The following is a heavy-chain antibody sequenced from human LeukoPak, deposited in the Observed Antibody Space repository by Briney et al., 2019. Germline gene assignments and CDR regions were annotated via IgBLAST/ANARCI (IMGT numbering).Heavy chain of an antibody. CDR2: IYYSGST. V-gene: IGHV4-39*07. CDR1: GGSISSSSYY. Sequence: SETLSLTCTVSGGSISSSSYYWGWIRQPPGKGLEWIGSIYYSGSTYYNPSLKSRVTISVDTSKNQFSLKLSSVTAADTAVYYCARLPSYSVYYYYMDVWGKGTTVTISS. D-gene: IGHD6-13*01. CDR3: ARLPSYSVYYYYMDV. J-gene: IGHJ6*03.